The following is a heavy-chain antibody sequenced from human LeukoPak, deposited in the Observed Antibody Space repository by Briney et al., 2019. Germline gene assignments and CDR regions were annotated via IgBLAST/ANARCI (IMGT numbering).Heavy chain of an antibody. V-gene: IGHV3-73*01. CDR3: SRHYDILTGYYSEVLDI. D-gene: IGHD3-9*01. CDR2: SRSKAKNDAT. J-gene: IGHJ3*02. Sequence: QPGGSLRLSCAASGFSFSGSAMHWVRQASGKGLEWVGRSRSKAKNDATAYVASVKGRFTISRDDSKNTAYLQMNSLKTEDTAVYYCSRHYDILTGYYSEVLDIWGQGTMVTVSS. CDR1: GFSFSGSA.